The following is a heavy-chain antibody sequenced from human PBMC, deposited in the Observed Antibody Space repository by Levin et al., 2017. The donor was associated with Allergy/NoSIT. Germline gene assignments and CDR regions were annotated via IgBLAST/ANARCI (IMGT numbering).Heavy chain of an antibody. CDR3: ARDPLRFDP. D-gene: IGHD5/OR15-5a*01. Sequence: GESLKISCKASGFTFTAYYIHWVRQAPGQGLEWMGWINPSSGDTNYAQNFQGRVTMTRDTSISTAYMELSRLRSDDTAIYYCARDPLRFDPWGQGTLVTVSS. J-gene: IGHJ5*02. CDR1: GFTFTAYY. CDR2: INPSSGDT. V-gene: IGHV1-2*02.